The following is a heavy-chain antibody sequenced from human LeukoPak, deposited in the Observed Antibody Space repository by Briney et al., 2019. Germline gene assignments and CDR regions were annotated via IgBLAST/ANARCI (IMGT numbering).Heavy chain of an antibody. V-gene: IGHV3-7*04. D-gene: IGHD3-3*01. CDR2: IKEDGSAK. J-gene: IGHJ4*02. CDR3: AKDDEGYY. CDR1: GFTFSKSW. Sequence: GGSLRLSCAASGFTFSKSWMSWLRQTPEKGLEWVANIKEDGSAKYYVDSVKGRFTISRDNAKNSQYLQMNSQRAEDTAVYYCAKDDEGYYWGQGILVTVSS.